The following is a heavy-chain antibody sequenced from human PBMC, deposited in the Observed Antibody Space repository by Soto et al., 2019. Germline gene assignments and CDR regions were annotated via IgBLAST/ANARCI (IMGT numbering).Heavy chain of an antibody. J-gene: IGHJ4*02. D-gene: IGHD3-22*01. CDR1: GGSFSGYY. Sequence: SETLSLTCAVYGGSFSGYYWSWIRQPPGKGLEWIGEINHSGSTNYNPSLKSRVTISVDTSKNQFSLKLSSVTAADTAVYYCARGYYYDSSGSQYYFDYWGQGTLVTVSS. CDR2: INHSGST. CDR3: ARGYYYDSSGSQYYFDY. V-gene: IGHV4-34*01.